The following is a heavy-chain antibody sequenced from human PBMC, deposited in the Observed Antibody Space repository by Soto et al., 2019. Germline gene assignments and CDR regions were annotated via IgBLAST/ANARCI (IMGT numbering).Heavy chain of an antibody. J-gene: IGHJ3*02. CDR1: GGSISSYY. Sequence: SETLSLTCTVSGGSISSYYWSWIRQPPGKGLKWIGYIYYSGSTNYNPSLKSRVTISVDTSKNQFSLKLSSVTAADTAVYYCARGYSDDYAFDIWGQGTMVTVSS. CDR2: IYYSGST. V-gene: IGHV4-59*01. CDR3: ARGYSDDYAFDI. D-gene: IGHD5-12*01.